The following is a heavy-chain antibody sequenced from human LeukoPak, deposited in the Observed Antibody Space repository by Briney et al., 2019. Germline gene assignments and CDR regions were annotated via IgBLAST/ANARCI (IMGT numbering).Heavy chain of an antibody. CDR3: ATSSLSYYYDSSGYSFSFDY. Sequence: ASVKVSCKVSGYTLTELSMHWVRQAPGKGLEWMGGFDPEDGETIYAQKFQGRVTMTEDTSTDTAYMKLSSLRSEDTAVYYCATSSLSYYYDSSGYSFSFDYWGQGTLVTVSS. CDR2: FDPEDGET. J-gene: IGHJ4*02. D-gene: IGHD3-22*01. V-gene: IGHV1-24*01. CDR1: GYTLTELS.